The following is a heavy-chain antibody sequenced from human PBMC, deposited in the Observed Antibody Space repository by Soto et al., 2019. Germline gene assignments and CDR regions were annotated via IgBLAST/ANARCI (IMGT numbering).Heavy chain of an antibody. CDR1: GYAFTNYG. D-gene: IGHD3-3*01. J-gene: IGHJ4*01. Sequence: GASVKVSCKASGYAFTNYGISWVRQAPGQGLEWLGWISAYSGKTNYAQKFQGRVTMTTDTSTNTAYMELRSLRSDDTAVFYCARQHNDFWSAYPDFDYWGHGTLVTVSS. V-gene: IGHV1-18*04. CDR2: ISAYSGKT. CDR3: ARQHNDFWSAYPDFDY.